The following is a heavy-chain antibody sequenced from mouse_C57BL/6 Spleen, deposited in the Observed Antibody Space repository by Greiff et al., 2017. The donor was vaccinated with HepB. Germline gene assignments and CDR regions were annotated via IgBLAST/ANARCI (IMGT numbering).Heavy chain of an antibody. CDR2: ISDGGSYT. CDR1: GFTFSSYA. D-gene: IGHD1-1*02. CDR3: AIWGTRGDY. J-gene: IGHJ2*01. V-gene: IGHV5-4*03. Sequence: EVKLVESGGGLVKPGGSLKLSCAASGFTFSSYAMSWVRQTPEKRLEWVATISDGGSYTYYPDNVKGRFTISRDNAKNNLYLQMSHLKSEDTAIYYCAIWGTRGDYWGQGTTLTVSS.